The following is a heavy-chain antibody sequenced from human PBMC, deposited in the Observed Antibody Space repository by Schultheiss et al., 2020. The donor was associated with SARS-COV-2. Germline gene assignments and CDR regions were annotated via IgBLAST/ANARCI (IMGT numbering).Heavy chain of an antibody. D-gene: IGHD4-11*01. CDR1: GYTFTSYA. CDR2: IIPIFGTA. Sequence: SVKVSCKASGYTFTSYAISWVRQAPGQGLEWMGGIIPIFGTANYAQKFQGRVTITADESTSTAYMELSSLRSDDTAVYYCARDLDYTYYYYGMDVWGQGTTVTVSS. CDR3: ARDLDYTYYYYGMDV. V-gene: IGHV1-69*13. J-gene: IGHJ6*02.